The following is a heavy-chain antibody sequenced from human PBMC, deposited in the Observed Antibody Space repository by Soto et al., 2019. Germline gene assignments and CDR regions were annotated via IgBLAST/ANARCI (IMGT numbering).Heavy chain of an antibody. CDR2: IIPIFGTA. CDR3: ARRRPGYCSSTSRAYFDY. Sequence: ASVKVSCKASGGTFSSYAISWVRQAPGQGLEWMGGIIPIFGTANYAQKFQGRVTITADKSTSTAYMELSSLRSEDTAVYYCARRRPGYCSSTSRAYFDYWGQGTLVTVYS. J-gene: IGHJ4*02. D-gene: IGHD2-2*01. CDR1: GGTFSSYA. V-gene: IGHV1-69*06.